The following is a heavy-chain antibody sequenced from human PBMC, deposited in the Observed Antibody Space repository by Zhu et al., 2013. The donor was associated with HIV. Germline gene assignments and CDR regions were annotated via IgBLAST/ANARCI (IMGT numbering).Heavy chain of an antibody. CDR2: INPNSGGT. V-gene: IGHV1-2*02. Sequence: VQLVQSGAEVKKPGASVKVSCKASGYTFTGYYMHWVRQAPGQGLEWMGWINPNSGGTNYAQKFQGRVTMTRDTSISTAYMELSRLRSDDTAVYYCARTRYCSGGSCYHPFDYWGQGTLVTVSS. J-gene: IGHJ4*02. CDR1: GYTFTGYY. D-gene: IGHD2-15*01. CDR3: ARTRYCSGGSCYHPFDY.